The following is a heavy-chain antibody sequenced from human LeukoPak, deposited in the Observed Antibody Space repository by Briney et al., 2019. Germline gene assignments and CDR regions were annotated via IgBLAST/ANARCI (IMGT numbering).Heavy chain of an antibody. J-gene: IGHJ4*02. V-gene: IGHV1-2*02. CDR1: GYTFTGYY. CDR3: ARSDYYESSGYPDY. CDR2: INPNSGGT. Sequence: ASVKVSCKASGYTFTGYYMHWVRQAPGQGLEWMGWINPNSGGTNYAQKFQGRVTMTRDTSISTAYMELSRLRSDDTAVYYCARSDYYESSGYPDYWGQGTLVTVSS. D-gene: IGHD3-22*01.